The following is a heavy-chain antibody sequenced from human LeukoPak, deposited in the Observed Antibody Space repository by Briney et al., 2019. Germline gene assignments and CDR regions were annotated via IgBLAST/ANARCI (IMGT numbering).Heavy chain of an antibody. CDR1: GFTFSSYG. CDR2: ISYDGSNK. D-gene: IGHD5-18*01. V-gene: IGHV3-30*18. Sequence: GGSLRPSCAASGFTFSSYGMHWVRQAPGKGLEWVAVISYDGSNKYYADSVKGRFTISRDNSKNTLHLQMNSLRAEDTAVYYCAKDRSYGSMDYWGQGTLVTVSS. CDR3: AKDRSYGSMDY. J-gene: IGHJ4*02.